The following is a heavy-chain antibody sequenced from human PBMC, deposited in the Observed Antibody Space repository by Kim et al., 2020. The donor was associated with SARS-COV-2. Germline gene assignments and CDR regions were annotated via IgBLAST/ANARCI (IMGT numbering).Heavy chain of an antibody. V-gene: IGHV1-69*06. D-gene: IGHD2-15*01. CDR2: IIPIFGTA. Sequence: SVKVSCKASGGTFSSYAISWVRQAPGQGLEWMGGIIPIFGTANYAQKFQGRVTITANKSTSTAYMELSSLRSEDTSLYYCARAATPAPIYYYYGMDVWGQGTTVTVSS. CDR3: ARAATPAPIYYYYGMDV. CDR1: GGTFSSYA. J-gene: IGHJ6*02.